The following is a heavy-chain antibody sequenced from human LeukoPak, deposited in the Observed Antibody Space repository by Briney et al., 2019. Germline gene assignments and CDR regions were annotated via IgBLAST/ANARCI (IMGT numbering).Heavy chain of an antibody. CDR1: GFTFSSYA. J-gene: IGHJ4*02. Sequence: PGGSLRLSCAASGFTFSSYAMSWVRQAPGKGLEWVSAISGSGGSTYYADSVKGRFTISRDNSKNTLYLQMSSLRAEDTAVYYCAKGFSSSSGVHFDYWGQGTLVTVSS. V-gene: IGHV3-23*01. D-gene: IGHD6-6*01. CDR3: AKGFSSSSGVHFDY. CDR2: ISGSGGST.